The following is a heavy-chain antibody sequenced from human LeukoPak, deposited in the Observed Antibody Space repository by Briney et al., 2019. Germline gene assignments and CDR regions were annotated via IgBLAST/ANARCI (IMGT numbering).Heavy chain of an antibody. V-gene: IGHV4-39*07. CDR3: ARDGPSGSYFDY. Sequence: SETLSLTCTVSGGSISSSSYYWGWIRQPPGKGLEWIGNIYYSGSTYYNPSLKSRVTISVDTSKNQFSLKLSSVTAADTAVYYCARDGPSGSYFDYWGQGTLVTVSS. CDR2: IYYSGST. J-gene: IGHJ4*02. D-gene: IGHD1-26*01. CDR1: GGSISSSSYY.